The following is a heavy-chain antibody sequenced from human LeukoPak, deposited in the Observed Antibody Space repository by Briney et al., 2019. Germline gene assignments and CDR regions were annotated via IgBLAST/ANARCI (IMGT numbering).Heavy chain of an antibody. J-gene: IGHJ5*01. D-gene: IGHD3-10*01. CDR2: LSGSGGST. Sequence: HPGGSLRLSCAASGFTFSSYAMTWVRQAPGKGLEWVSGLSGSGGSTYCADSVKGRFTISRDNSKNTLYLQMNSLRAEDTAVYYCAKDPDGSGPNFDSWGQGTLVTVSS. V-gene: IGHV3-23*01. CDR1: GFTFSSYA. CDR3: AKDPDGSGPNFDS.